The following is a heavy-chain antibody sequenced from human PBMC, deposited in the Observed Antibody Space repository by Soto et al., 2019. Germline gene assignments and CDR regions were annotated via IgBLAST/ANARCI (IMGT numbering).Heavy chain of an antibody. Sequence: GGSLRLSCAASGFTFDDYAMHWVRQAPGKGLEWVSGISWNSGSIGYADSVKGRFTISRDNAKNSLYLQMNSLRAEDTALYYCAKDGGSGVVIAYYYYYYMDVWGKGTTVTVSS. CDR3: AKDGGSGVVIAYYYYYYMDV. CDR1: GFTFDDYA. D-gene: IGHD2-21*01. CDR2: ISWNSGSI. V-gene: IGHV3-9*01. J-gene: IGHJ6*03.